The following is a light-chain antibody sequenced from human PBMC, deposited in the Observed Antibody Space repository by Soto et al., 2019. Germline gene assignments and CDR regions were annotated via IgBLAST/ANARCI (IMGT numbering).Light chain of an antibody. J-gene: IGLJ1*01. Sequence: VLTQPASVSGSPGQSITISCTGTSSDVGGYNYVSWYQQHPGKAPKLMIYEVSNRPSGVSNRFSGSKSGNTASLTISGLQAEDEADYYCSSYTSSSTLCVFGTGTKVTVL. CDR2: EVS. CDR3: SSYTSSSTLCV. CDR1: SSDVGGYNY. V-gene: IGLV2-14*01.